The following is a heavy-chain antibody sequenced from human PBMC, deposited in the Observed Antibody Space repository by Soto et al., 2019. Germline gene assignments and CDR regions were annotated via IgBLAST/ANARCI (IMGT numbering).Heavy chain of an antibody. CDR1: GFTFSSYA. CDR3: AKDLDGYYDSSGYYY. D-gene: IGHD3-22*01. J-gene: IGHJ4*02. V-gene: IGHV3-23*01. CDR2: ISGSGGST. Sequence: GGSLRLSCAASGFTFSSYAMSWVRQAPGKGMEWVSAISGSGGSTYYAASVKGRFTISRDNSKNTLYLQMNSLRAEDTVVYYCAKDLDGYYDSSGYYYWGQGTLVTVSS.